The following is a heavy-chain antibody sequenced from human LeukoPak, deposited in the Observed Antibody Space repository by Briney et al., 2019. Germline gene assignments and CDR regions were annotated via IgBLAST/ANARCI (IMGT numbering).Heavy chain of an antibody. J-gene: IGHJ4*02. Sequence: SETLSLTCTVSGGSISSYYWSWIRQPPGKGLEWIGYIYYSGSTNYNPSLKSRVTISVDTSKNQFSLKLSSVTAADTAVYYCARYSPLDDYADYWGQGTLVTVSS. CDR2: IYYSGST. CDR1: GGSISSYY. V-gene: IGHV4-59*01. CDR3: ARYSPLDDYADY. D-gene: IGHD2-21*01.